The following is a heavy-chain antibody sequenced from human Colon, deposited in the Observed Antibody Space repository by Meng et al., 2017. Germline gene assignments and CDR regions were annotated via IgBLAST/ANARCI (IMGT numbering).Heavy chain of an antibody. CDR3: ARAPRYCSGGSCYSSYFQY. J-gene: IGHJ1*01. Sequence: GGSLRLSCAASGFTFSNYWMSWVRQAPGKGLEWVANIKQDGSEKYYVDSVKGRFTISRDNAKNSLYLQLNNLRAEDTAFYYCARAPRYCSGGSCYSSYFQYWGQGTLVNVSS. D-gene: IGHD2-15*01. CDR1: GFTFSNYW. CDR2: IKQDGSEK. V-gene: IGHV3-7*01.